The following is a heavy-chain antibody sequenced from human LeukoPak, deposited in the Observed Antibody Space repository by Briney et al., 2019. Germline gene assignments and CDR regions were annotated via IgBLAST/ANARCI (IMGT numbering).Heavy chain of an antibody. V-gene: IGHV1-18*01. D-gene: IGHD2-2*01. J-gene: IGHJ4*02. CDR3: ARDSPEFPAAVDY. CDR2: ISAYNGNT. CDR1: GGTFSSYA. Sequence: RASVKVSCKASGGTFSSYAISWVRQAPGQGLGWMGWISAYNGNTNYAQKLQGRVTMTTDTSTSTAYMELRSLRSDDTAVYYCARDSPEFPAAVDYWGQGTLVTVSS.